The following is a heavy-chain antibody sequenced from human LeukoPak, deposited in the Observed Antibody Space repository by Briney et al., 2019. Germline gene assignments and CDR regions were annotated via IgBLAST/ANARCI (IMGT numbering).Heavy chain of an antibody. CDR3: ARGADTAARAFDI. CDR2: IYSGGST. CDR1: GFTVSSNY. J-gene: IGHJ3*02. V-gene: IGHV3-66*01. Sequence: PGGSLRLSCAASGFTVSSNYMSWVRQAPGKGLEWVSVIYSGGSTYYADSVKGRFTISRDNSKNTLYLQMNSLRAEDTAVYYCARGADTAARAFDIWGQGTMVTVSS. D-gene: IGHD5-18*01.